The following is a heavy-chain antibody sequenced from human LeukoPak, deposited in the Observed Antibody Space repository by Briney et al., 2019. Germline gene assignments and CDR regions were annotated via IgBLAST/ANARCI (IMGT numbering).Heavy chain of an antibody. V-gene: IGHV1-18*01. CDR1: GGTFSSYA. CDR3: ARDTRRYYDFWGGRELDY. D-gene: IGHD3-3*01. Sequence: GASVKVSCKASGGTFSSYAISWVRQAPGQGLEWMGWISAYNGNTNYAQKLQGRVTMTTDTSTSTAYMELRSLRSDDTAVYYCARDTRRYYDFWGGRELDYWGQGTLVTVSA. J-gene: IGHJ4*02. CDR2: ISAYNGNT.